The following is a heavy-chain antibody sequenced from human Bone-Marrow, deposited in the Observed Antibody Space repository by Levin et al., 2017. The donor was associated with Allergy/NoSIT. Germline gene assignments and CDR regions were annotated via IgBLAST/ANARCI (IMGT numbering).Heavy chain of an antibody. Sequence: SQTLSLTCTVSGGSISSYYWSWIRQPAGKGLEWIGRIYTSGSTNHNPSLKSRVTMSVDTSKNQFSLKLSSVTAADTAVYYCARENNWNYWVYYYGMDVWGQGTTVTVSS. J-gene: IGHJ6*02. V-gene: IGHV4-4*07. CDR1: GGSISSYY. CDR2: IYTSGST. CDR3: ARENNWNYWVYYYGMDV. D-gene: IGHD1-7*01.